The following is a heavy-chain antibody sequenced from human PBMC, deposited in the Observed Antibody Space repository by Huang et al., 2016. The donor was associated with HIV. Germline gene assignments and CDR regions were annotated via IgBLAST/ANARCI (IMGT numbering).Heavy chain of an antibody. V-gene: IGHV3-23*01. Sequence: EVNLSESGGTLVKPGGSLRLSCAASGFTFSNYAMSWDRQAPGKGLEWVSVISGSATTTYYAYSMTGRFTVSRDNSKNTLFLQLNSLRAEDTAVYYCVKNYQVISYFDHWGQGTLVTVSS. CDR3: VKNYQVISYFDH. J-gene: IGHJ4*02. D-gene: IGHD1-7*01. CDR1: GFTFSNYA. CDR2: ISGSATTT.